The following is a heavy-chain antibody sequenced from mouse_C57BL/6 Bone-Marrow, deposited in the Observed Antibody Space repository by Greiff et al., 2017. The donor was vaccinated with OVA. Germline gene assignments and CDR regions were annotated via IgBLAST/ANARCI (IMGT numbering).Heavy chain of an antibody. J-gene: IGHJ2*01. CDR3: ARWDYYGSIYYFDY. CDR1: GYTFTSYG. D-gene: IGHD1-1*01. CDR2: LYPRSGNT. Sequence: QVHVKQSGAELARPGASVKLSCKASGYTFTSYGISWVKQRTGQGLEWIGELYPRSGNTYYNEKFKGKATLTADKSSSTAYMELRSLTSEDSAVYFSARWDYYGSIYYFDYWGQGTTLPVSS. V-gene: IGHV1-81*01.